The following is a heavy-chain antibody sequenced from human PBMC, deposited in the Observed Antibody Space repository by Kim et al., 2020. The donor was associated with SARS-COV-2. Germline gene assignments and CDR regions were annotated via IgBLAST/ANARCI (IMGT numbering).Heavy chain of an antibody. CDR3: ARDQVAAAGTFDY. V-gene: IGHV1-18*01. J-gene: IGHJ4*02. D-gene: IGHD6-13*01. Sequence: YAQRLQGRVTMTTDTATSTAYMELRSLRSDDTAVYYCARDQVAAAGTFDYWGQGTLVTVSS.